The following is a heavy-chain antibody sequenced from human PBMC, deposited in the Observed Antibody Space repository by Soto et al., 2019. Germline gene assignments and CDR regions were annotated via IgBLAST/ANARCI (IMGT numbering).Heavy chain of an antibody. Sequence: QVQLVQSGAEEKKPGASVKVSCRASGYTFTGYAMHWVRQAPGQRLEWMGWLNAGNGNTKYSQKLQGRLTITRDTSASTAYMELSSLRSQDTAVYYCARSAVSPFGGLIGPFDYWGQGNLVIVSS. J-gene: IGHJ4*02. CDR3: ARSAVSPFGGLIGPFDY. D-gene: IGHD3-16*02. CDR1: GYTFTGYA. CDR2: LNAGNGNT. V-gene: IGHV1-3*05.